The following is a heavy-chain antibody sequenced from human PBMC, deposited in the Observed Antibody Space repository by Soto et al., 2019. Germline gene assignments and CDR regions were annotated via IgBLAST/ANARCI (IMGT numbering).Heavy chain of an antibody. V-gene: IGHV1-18*01. CDR2: ISGYNGDT. Sequence: QGHLVQSEAEVKKSGASVKVSCKASGYTFTRYGISWVRQAPGQGLEWMGWISGYNGDTSYAQKFQGRVSMTIDTSTTTAYMELRSLTSDDTAVYCCAKNGQPPYYYYGLDVWGQGTKVTVSS. D-gene: IGHD2-8*01. J-gene: IGHJ6*02. CDR1: GYTFTRYG. CDR3: AKNGQPPYYYYGLDV.